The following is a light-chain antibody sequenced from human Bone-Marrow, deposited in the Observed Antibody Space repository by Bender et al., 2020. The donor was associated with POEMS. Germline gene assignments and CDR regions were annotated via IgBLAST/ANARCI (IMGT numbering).Light chain of an antibody. CDR1: NIGSKS. V-gene: IGLV3-21*02. CDR2: ADS. Sequence: SYVLTQPPSVSVAPGQTASITCGGNNIGSKSVHWYQQKPGQAPVLVVYADSDRPSGIPERFSGSNSGNTATLTISRVEAGDEADYYCQVWDSSSDHVVFGGGTKLTVL. J-gene: IGLJ2*01. CDR3: QVWDSSSDHVV.